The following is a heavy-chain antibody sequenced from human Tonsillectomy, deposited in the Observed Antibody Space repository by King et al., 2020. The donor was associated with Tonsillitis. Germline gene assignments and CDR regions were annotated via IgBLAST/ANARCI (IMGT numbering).Heavy chain of an antibody. CDR2: IIPIFGTA. CDR1: GGTFSSYA. CDR3: ARDQKGSSSWGLYNWFDP. J-gene: IGHJ5*02. V-gene: IGHV1-69*01. D-gene: IGHD6-13*01. Sequence: QLVQSGAEVKKPGSSVKVSCKASGGTFSSYAISWVRQAPGQGLEWMGGIIPIFGTANYAQKFQGRVTITADESTSTAYMELSSLRSEDTAVYYCARDQKGSSSWGLYNWFDPWGQGTLVTVSS.